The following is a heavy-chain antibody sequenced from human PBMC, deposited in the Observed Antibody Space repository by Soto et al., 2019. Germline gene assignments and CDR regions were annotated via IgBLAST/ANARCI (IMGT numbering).Heavy chain of an antibody. CDR3: ASLEGLATISYYFDY. CDR2: IYYRGNT. CDR1: GDSINSDNYY. Sequence: QLQLQESGPGLVKPSETLSLTCSVSGDSINSDNYYWGWIRQPPGKGLEWIGSIYYRGNTYYNPSLKSRVTMSLDKSKSQFSLKLNSVTAADSAVYFCASLEGLATISYYFDYWGQGTLVTVSS. D-gene: IGHD3-9*01. J-gene: IGHJ4*02. V-gene: IGHV4-39*01.